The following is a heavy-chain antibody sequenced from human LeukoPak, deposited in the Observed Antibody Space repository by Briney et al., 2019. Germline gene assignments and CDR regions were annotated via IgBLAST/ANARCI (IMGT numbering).Heavy chain of an antibody. CDR1: GGSISSFY. CDR2: IYTSGST. V-gene: IGHV4-4*07. CDR3: ARGLIIYGDYLDAFDI. Sequence: PSETLSLTCTVSGGSISSFYWSWIRQPAGKGLEWTGLIYTSGSTNYNPSLKSRVTMSVDTSKNQFSLKLSSVTAADTAVYYCARGLIIYGDYLDAFDIWGQGTMVTVSS. J-gene: IGHJ3*02. D-gene: IGHD4-17*01.